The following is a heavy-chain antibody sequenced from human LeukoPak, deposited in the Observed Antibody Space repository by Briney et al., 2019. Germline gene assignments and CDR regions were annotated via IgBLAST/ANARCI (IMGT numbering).Heavy chain of an antibody. CDR3: ARSSGSYRGDAFDI. D-gene: IGHD1-26*01. Sequence: SETLSLTCTVSGGSISSGSYYWSWIRQPAGKGLEWIGRIYTSGSTNYNPSLKSRVTISVDTSKDQFSLKLSSVTAADTAVYYCARSSGSYRGDAFDIWGQGTMVTVSS. CDR2: IYTSGST. CDR1: GGSISSGSYY. J-gene: IGHJ3*02. V-gene: IGHV4-61*02.